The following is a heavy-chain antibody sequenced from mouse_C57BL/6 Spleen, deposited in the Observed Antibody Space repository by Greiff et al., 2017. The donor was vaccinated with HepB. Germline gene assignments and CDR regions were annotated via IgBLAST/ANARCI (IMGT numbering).Heavy chain of an antibody. CDR3: ARMGDYDWYFDV. CDR2: ISSGSSTI. V-gene: IGHV5-17*01. Sequence: EVKLQESGGGLVKPGGSLKLSCAASGFTFSDYGMHWVRQAPEKGLEWVAYISSGSSTIYYADTVKGRFTISRDNAKNTLFLQMTSLRSEDTAMYYCARMGDYDWYFDVWGTGTTVTVSS. J-gene: IGHJ1*03. CDR1: GFTFSDYG. D-gene: IGHD2-4*01.